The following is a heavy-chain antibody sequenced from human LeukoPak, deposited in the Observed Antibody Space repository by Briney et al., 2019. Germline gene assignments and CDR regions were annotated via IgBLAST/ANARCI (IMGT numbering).Heavy chain of an antibody. Sequence: SETLSLTCSVTGGSISSYYWSWIRQPPGKGLEWIGYVSYSGITNYNPSLKSRVTISVDTSKNHFSLKLSSVTAADTAIYYCARHSSGYYSFDYWGQGTLVTVSS. J-gene: IGHJ4*02. CDR3: ARHSSGYYSFDY. V-gene: IGHV4-59*01. CDR1: GGSISSYY. D-gene: IGHD3-22*01. CDR2: VSYSGIT.